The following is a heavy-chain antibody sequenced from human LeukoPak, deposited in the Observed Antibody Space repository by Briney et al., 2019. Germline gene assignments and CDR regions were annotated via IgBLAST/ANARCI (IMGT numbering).Heavy chain of an antibody. CDR1: GFTFSSYS. D-gene: IGHD4-23*01. Sequence: GGSLRLSCAASGFTFSSYSMNWVRQAPGKGLEWVSSISSSSSYIYYADALKGRFTISRDNAKNSLYLQKNSLRAEDTDVYLCASPYGGNSEGYWGQGTLVTVCS. J-gene: IGHJ4*02. CDR3: ASPYGGNSEGY. CDR2: ISSSSSYI. V-gene: IGHV3-21*01.